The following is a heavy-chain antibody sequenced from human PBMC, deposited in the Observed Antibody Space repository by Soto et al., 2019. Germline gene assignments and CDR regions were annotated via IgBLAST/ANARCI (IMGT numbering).Heavy chain of an antibody. Sequence: TLSLTCAVSGGSISSSNWWSWVRQPPGKGLEWIGEIYHSGSTNYNPSLKSRVTISVDKSKNQFSLKLSSVTAADTAVYYCARGHRTDSSSWYLEPSYCYYYYGMDVWGQGTTVTVS. J-gene: IGHJ6*02. V-gene: IGHV4-4*02. D-gene: IGHD6-13*01. CDR3: ARGHRTDSSSWYLEPSYCYYYYGMDV. CDR1: GGSISSSNW. CDR2: IYHSGST.